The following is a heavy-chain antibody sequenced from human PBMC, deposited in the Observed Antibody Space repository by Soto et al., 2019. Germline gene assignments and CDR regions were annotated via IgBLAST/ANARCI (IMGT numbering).Heavy chain of an antibody. Sequence: EVQLLESGGGLVQPGGSLRLSCAASGFTFSSSAMSWVRQAPWKGLEWVSSISGSGDSTYFADSVKGRFTIYRDTAKNTLYLQTSSLRAEDTAVYYCASWELLNWFDHWGQGTMVTVSS. J-gene: IGHJ5*02. CDR1: GFTFSSSA. CDR3: ASWELLNWFDH. CDR2: ISGSGDST. V-gene: IGHV3-23*01. D-gene: IGHD1-26*01.